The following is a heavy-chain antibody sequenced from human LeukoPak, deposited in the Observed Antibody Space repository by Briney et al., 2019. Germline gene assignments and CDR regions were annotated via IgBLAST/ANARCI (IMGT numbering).Heavy chain of an antibody. CDR3: AKGASRDGSGY. CDR1: GFTFSSYG. Sequence: PGGSLRLSCAASGFTFSSYGMHWVRQAPGKGLEWVAVISYDGSNKYYADSVKGRFTISRDNSKNTLYLQMNSLRAEDAAVYYCAKGASRDGSGYWGQGTLVTVSS. CDR2: ISYDGSNK. V-gene: IGHV3-30*18. D-gene: IGHD5-24*01. J-gene: IGHJ4*02.